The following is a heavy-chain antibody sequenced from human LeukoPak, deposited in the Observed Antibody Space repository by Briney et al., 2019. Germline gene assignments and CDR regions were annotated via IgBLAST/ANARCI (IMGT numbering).Heavy chain of an antibody. J-gene: IGHJ4*02. D-gene: IGHD3-9*01. CDR3: ARDFANFDWLFPGY. V-gene: IGHV1-2*02. CDR1: GYTFTGYY. CDR2: INPNSGGT. Sequence: ASVKVSCKASGYTFTGYYMRWVRQAPGQGLEWMGWINPNSGGTNYAQKFQGRVTMTRDTSISTAYMELSRLRSDDTAVYYCARDFANFDWLFPGYWGQGTLVTVSS.